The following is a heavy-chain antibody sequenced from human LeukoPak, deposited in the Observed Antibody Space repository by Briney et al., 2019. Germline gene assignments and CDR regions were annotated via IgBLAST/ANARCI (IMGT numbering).Heavy chain of an antibody. V-gene: IGHV1-8*01. CDR3: ARDCGGDCYSRFDY. Sequence: ASVKVSCKASGYTFTSYDINWVRQATGQGLEWMGWMNPNSGNTGYAQKFQGRVTMTRNISISTAYMELSSLRSEDTAVYYCARDCGGDCYSRFDYWGQGTLVTVSS. J-gene: IGHJ4*02. D-gene: IGHD2-21*02. CDR1: GYTFTSYD. CDR2: MNPNSGNT.